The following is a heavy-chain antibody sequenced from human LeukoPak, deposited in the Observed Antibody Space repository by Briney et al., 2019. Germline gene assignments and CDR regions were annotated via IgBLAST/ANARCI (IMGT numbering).Heavy chain of an antibody. J-gene: IGHJ4*02. Sequence: GRSLRLSCAASGFTFSSYAMHWVRQAPGKGLEWVAVISYDGSNKYYADSVKGRFTISRDNSKNTLYLQMNSLRAEDTAVYYCANADITTRLGYFDYWGQGTLVTVSS. CDR2: ISYDGSNK. CDR3: ANADITTRLGYFDY. CDR1: GFTFSSYA. V-gene: IGHV3-30-3*01. D-gene: IGHD3-3*01.